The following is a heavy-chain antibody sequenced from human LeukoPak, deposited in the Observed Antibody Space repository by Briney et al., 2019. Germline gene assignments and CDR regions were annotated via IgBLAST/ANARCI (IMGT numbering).Heavy chain of an antibody. CDR1: GGSFSGYY. D-gene: IGHD5-24*01. V-gene: IGHV4-34*01. J-gene: IGHJ4*02. CDR3: ASGAPKVEMATKYYFDY. Sequence: SETLSLTCAVYGGSFSGYYWSWIRQPPGKGLEWIGEINHSESTNYNPSLKSRVTISVDTSKNQFSLKLSSVTAADTAVYYCASGAPKVEMATKYYFDYWGQGTLVTVFS. CDR2: INHSEST.